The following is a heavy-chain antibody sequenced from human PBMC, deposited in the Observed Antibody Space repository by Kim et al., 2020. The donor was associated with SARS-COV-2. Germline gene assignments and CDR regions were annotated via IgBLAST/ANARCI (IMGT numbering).Heavy chain of an antibody. CDR2: ISADGSRT. CDR1: GFTLSAYS. Sequence: GGSLRLSCAASGFTLSAYSVHWVRQAPGKGLEYVSGISADGSRTYYANSVKGRFTISRDTSKNTVYLQVGSLRDEDMAVYYCARRREALLDWGHGTLVTVSP. CDR3: ARRREALLD. V-gene: IGHV3-64*01. J-gene: IGHJ4*01. D-gene: IGHD3-10*01.